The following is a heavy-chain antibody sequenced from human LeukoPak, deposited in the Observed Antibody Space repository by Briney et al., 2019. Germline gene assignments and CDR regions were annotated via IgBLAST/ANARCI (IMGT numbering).Heavy chain of an antibody. CDR1: GGSFSSYY. D-gene: IGHD3-10*01. CDR3: ARDFSYSVSGSYSHFDY. J-gene: IGHJ4*02. Sequence: SETLSLTCTLSGGSFSSYYWSWIRQPPGKGLEWIGSIYYSGSTYYNPSLKSRVTISVDTSKNQFSLKLSSVTAAETAVYYCARDFSYSVSGSYSHFDYWGQGTLVTVSS. V-gene: IGHV4-59*12. CDR2: IYYSGST.